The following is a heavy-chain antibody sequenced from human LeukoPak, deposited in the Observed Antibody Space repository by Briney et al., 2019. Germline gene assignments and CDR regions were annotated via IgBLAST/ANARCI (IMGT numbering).Heavy chain of an antibody. CDR3: ARSNYYDSSGPSDY. D-gene: IGHD3-22*01. V-gene: IGHV1-2*02. J-gene: IGHJ4*02. CDR1: GYTFTGYY. CDR2: INPNSGGT. Sequence: ASVKVSCKASGYTFTGYYMHWVRQAPGQGLEWMGWINPNSGGTNYAQKFQGRVTMTRDTSISTAYMELSRLRFDDTAVYYCARSNYYDSSGPSDYWGQGTLVTVSS.